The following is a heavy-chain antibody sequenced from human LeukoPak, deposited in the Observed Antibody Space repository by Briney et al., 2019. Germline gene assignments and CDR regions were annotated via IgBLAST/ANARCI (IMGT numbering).Heavy chain of an antibody. Sequence: ASVKVSCTASGYSFVGYGITWVRQAPGQGLEWMGWFNPENGNTNYAQKVQGRVTMTADTSTSTSYMELRSLRSDDTAVYYCAGGARKSLGQFDLWGQGTLVTV. V-gene: IGHV1-18*01. CDR2: FNPENGNT. J-gene: IGHJ4*02. CDR1: GYSFVGYG. CDR3: AGGARKSLGQFDL. D-gene: IGHD3-16*01.